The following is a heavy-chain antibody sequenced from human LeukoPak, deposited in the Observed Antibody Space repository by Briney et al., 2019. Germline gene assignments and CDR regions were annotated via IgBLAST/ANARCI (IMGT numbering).Heavy chain of an antibody. CDR3: AKANYYGSGGSPFDY. CDR2: ISGSGGST. V-gene: IGHV3-23*01. Sequence: PGGSLRLSCAASGFTFSSYAMSWVRQAPGKGLEWVSAISGSGGSTYYADSVKGRFTISRDNSKNTLYLQMNSLRAEDTAVYYCAKANYYGSGGSPFDYWGQGTLVTVSS. J-gene: IGHJ4*02. D-gene: IGHD3-10*01. CDR1: GFTFSSYA.